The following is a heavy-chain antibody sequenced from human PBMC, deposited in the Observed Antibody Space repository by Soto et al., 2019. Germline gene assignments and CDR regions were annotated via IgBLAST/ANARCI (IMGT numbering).Heavy chain of an antibody. CDR2: ISWNSDNI. D-gene: IGHD1-7*01. CDR3: ARWGTTSSFSHNRS. Sequence: EVQLVESGGGLVPPGRSLRLSCAGSGFTFDAHAMHWVRQAPGKGLEWVSTISWNSDNIHYAASVKGRFAISRDNAKNSLYLQLNSLRAEDTALYYCARWGTTSSFSHNRSWGQRTLVTVSS. V-gene: IGHV3-9*01. CDR1: GFTFDAHA. J-gene: IGHJ4*02.